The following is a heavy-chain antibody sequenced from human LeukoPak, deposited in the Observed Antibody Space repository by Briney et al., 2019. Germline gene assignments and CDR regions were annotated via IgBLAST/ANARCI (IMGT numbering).Heavy chain of an antibody. CDR1: VYSISSGYY. J-gene: IGHJ5*02. D-gene: IGHD3-3*01. CDR3: ARADRSLEYGP. Sequence: SETLSLTCTVSVYSISSGYYWGWIRHPPGKGLEWIGSIYHSGSTYYNPSIKSRVTISVDTSKNQYPLKLSSVAGADTAVYYCARADRSLEYGPCGQGNLVMVS. CDR2: IYHSGST. V-gene: IGHV4-38-2*02.